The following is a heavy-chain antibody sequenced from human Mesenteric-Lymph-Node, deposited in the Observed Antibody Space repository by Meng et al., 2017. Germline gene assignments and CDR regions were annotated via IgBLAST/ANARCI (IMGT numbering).Heavy chain of an antibody. CDR2: ISGSGGST. CDR3: AKDLYNSEATIVVPNWFDP. J-gene: IGHJ5*02. CDR1: GFTFSSYA. V-gene: IGHV3-23*01. Sequence: GGSLRLSCAASGFTFSSYAMSWVRQAPGKGLEWVSAISGSGGSTYFADSVKGRFTISRDNSKNTLYLQMNSLRAEDTAVYYCAKDLYNSEATIVVPNWFDPWGQGTLVTVSS. D-gene: IGHD5-24*01.